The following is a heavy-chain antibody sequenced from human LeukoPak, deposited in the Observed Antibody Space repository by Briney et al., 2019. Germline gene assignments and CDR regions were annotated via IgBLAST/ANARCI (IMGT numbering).Heavy chain of an antibody. J-gene: IGHJ4*02. CDR2: ITPFNGNT. Sequence: ASVKVSCKASGYTFTYRYLHWVRQAPGQAPEWMGWITPFNGNTNYGQKFQDRITITRDRSMSTAYMELSSLTSEDTAMYYCANAPGNSGYYYWGQGTLVTVSS. CDR1: GYTFTYRY. V-gene: IGHV1-45*02. D-gene: IGHD3-22*01. CDR3: ANAPGNSGYYY.